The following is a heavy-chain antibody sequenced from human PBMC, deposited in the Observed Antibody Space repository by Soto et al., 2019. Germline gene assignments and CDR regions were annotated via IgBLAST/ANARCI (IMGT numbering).Heavy chain of an antibody. V-gene: IGHV3-23*01. D-gene: IGHD2-2*01. CDR3: AKSVVPATMPGVDYGMDV. CDR2: ISGSGVST. Sequence: GGSLRLSCAASGFTFSTYAMSWVRQAPGKGLEWVLVISGSGVSTYYAYSVKGRFTISRDNSKNTLYLQMNSLRAEDTAVYYCAKSVVPATMPGVDYGMDVWGQGTTVTVSS. CDR1: GFTFSTYA. J-gene: IGHJ6*02.